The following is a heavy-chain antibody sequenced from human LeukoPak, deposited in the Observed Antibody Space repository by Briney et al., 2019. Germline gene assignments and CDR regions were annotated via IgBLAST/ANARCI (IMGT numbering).Heavy chain of an antibody. CDR1: GGSISSGGYY. J-gene: IGHJ4*02. Sequence: PSETLSLTCTVSGGSISSGGYYWSWIRQHPGKGLEWIGYIYYSGSTYYNPSLKSRVTISVDTSKNQFSLKLSSVTAADTAVYYCARVDITVVRGVLYYFDYWGQGTLVTVSS. CDR3: ARVDITVVRGVLYYFDY. CDR2: IYYSGST. V-gene: IGHV4-31*03. D-gene: IGHD3-10*01.